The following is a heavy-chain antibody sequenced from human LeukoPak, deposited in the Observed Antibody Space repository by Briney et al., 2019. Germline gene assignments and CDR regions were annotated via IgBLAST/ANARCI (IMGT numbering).Heavy chain of an antibody. D-gene: IGHD2-2*01. J-gene: IGHJ6*02. CDR1: GLTFSSHW. CDR3: ARIVVPAASYYYYGMDV. Sequence: GGSLRLSCAASGLTFSSHWMHWVRQAPGKGLVWVSRITNDGSSTTYADSVKGRFTISRDNSKNTLYLQMNSLRAEDTAVYYCARIVVPAASYYYYGMDVWGQGTTVTVSS. CDR2: ITNDGSST. V-gene: IGHV3-74*01.